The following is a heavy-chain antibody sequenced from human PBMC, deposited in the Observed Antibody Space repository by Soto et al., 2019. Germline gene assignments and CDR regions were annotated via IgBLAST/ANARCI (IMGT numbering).Heavy chain of an antibody. J-gene: IGHJ4*02. CDR3: AQSGGIIVIPDY. CDR1: GGSISSRGDY. CDR2: IYYNGNA. V-gene: IGHV4-39*01. Sequence: PSETLSLTCFVSGGSISSRGDYWVWIRQSPGKGLEWIGNIYYNGNAYYNPSFKSRCTISVDTSKNQFSLTLRSVTAADTAVYYCAQSGGIIVIPDYWGQGTRVTVSS. D-gene: IGHD3-16*02.